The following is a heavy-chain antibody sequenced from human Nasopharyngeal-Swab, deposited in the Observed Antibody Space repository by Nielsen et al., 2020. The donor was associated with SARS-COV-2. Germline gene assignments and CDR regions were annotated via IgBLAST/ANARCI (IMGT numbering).Heavy chain of an antibody. Sequence: GESLKISCSASGFTFSTYTMHWVRQAPGKGLEFLSAISTKGDITYYADSVMGRFTISRDNSKNTLYLQMSSLRAEDTAVHYCVKDGGYSGSYYTPDYRGQGTLVTVSS. CDR1: GFTFSTYT. CDR3: VKDGGYSGSYYTPDY. V-gene: IGHV3-64D*06. D-gene: IGHD1-26*01. CDR2: ISTKGDIT. J-gene: IGHJ4*02.